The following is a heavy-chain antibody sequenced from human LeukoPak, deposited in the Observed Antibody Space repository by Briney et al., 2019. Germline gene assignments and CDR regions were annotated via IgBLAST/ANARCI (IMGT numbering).Heavy chain of an antibody. J-gene: IGHJ6*02. CDR1: GFTFSSYS. V-gene: IGHV3-48*01. CDR2: ISSSSSTI. D-gene: IGHD3-22*01. Sequence: GGSLRLSCAASGFTFSSYSMTWVRQAPGKGLEWVSYISSSSSTIYYADSVKGRFTISRDNAKNSLYLQMNSLRAEDTAVYYCARDPYDSSGYYYYYYGMDVWGQGTTVTVSS. CDR3: ARDPYDSSGYYYYYYGMDV.